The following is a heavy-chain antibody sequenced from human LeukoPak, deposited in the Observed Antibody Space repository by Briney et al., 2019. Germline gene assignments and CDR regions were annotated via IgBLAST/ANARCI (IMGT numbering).Heavy chain of an antibody. CDR2: IYYSGST. CDR3: ASYPTTVTTGYFDY. D-gene: IGHD4-17*01. J-gene: IGHJ4*02. Sequence: SETLSLTCTVSGGSISSSSYYWGWIRQPPGKGLEWIGSIYYSGSTYYNPSLKSRVTISVDTSENQFSLKLSSVTAADTAVYYCASYPTTVTTGYFDYWGQGTLVTVSS. CDR1: GGSISSSSYY. V-gene: IGHV4-39*01.